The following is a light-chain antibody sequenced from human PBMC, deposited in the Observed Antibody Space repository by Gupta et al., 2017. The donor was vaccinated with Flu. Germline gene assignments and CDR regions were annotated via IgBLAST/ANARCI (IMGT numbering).Light chain of an antibody. CDR1: SSNVGSKS. CDR3: HDWDARLNSLV. CDR2: NYG. V-gene: IGLV1-44*01. Sequence: RVTNHCSGSSSNVGSKSVNWSQQLHGQAPKLIFYNYGHRPSGAPDRFSGSKSGSTASLTISRVQAGDEADYYCHDWDARLNSLVFGGGTRLTVL. J-gene: IGLJ2*01.